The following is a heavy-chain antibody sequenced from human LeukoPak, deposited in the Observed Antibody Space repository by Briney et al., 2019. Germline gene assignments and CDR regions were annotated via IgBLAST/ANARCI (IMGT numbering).Heavy chain of an antibody. J-gene: IGHJ4*02. V-gene: IGHV4-61*02. CDR1: GGSISSGCYY. D-gene: IGHD5-12*01. CDR3: ARLGGYSGYDLDY. CDR2: IYTSGST. Sequence: SETLSLTCTVSGGSISSGCYYWSWIRQPAGKGLEWIGRIYTSGSTNYNPSLKSRVTISLDTSKNQFSLKLTSVTAADTAVYYCARLGGYSGYDLDYWGQGTLVTVSS.